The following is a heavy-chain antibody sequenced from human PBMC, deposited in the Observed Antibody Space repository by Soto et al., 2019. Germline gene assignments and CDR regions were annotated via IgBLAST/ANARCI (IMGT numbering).Heavy chain of an antibody. J-gene: IGHJ4*02. Sequence: QVQLVESGGGVVQPGRSLRLSCAASRFTFSSYGMHWVRQAPGKGLEWVAVISYDGSNKYYADSVKGRFTISRDNSKNTLYLQMNSLRAEDTAVYYCAKGGYYYDSSGYYFDYWGQGTLVTVSS. V-gene: IGHV3-30*18. CDR1: RFTFSSYG. D-gene: IGHD3-22*01. CDR2: ISYDGSNK. CDR3: AKGGYYYDSSGYYFDY.